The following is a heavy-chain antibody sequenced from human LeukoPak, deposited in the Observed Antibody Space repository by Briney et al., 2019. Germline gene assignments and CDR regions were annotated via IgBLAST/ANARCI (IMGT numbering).Heavy chain of an antibody. CDR3: AKDGGCSGGSCYFLFFDY. D-gene: IGHD2-15*01. Sequence: GGSLRLSCVASGFTFSKFAVSWVRQAPGKGLEWVSEISGNGGITYYADSVKGRFTISRDNSKNTLYLQMNSLRAEDTAVYYCAKDGGCSGGSCYFLFFDYWGQGTLVTVSS. J-gene: IGHJ4*02. CDR1: GFTFSKFA. CDR2: ISGNGGIT. V-gene: IGHV3-23*01.